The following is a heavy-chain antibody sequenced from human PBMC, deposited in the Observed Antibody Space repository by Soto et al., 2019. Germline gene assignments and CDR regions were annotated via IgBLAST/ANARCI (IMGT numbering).Heavy chain of an antibody. Sequence: EVQLVESGGGLVQPGGSLRLSCVASGFTFSSYSMNWVRQAPGKGLEWVSYISSSSSTIYYADSVKGRFTISRDNAKNSLYLQMNSLRDEDTAVYYCARDGDQGLNCSGGSCYLWEYYYYGMDVWGQGTTVTVSS. J-gene: IGHJ6*02. CDR1: GFTFSSYS. V-gene: IGHV3-48*02. CDR3: ARDGDQGLNCSGGSCYLWEYYYYGMDV. D-gene: IGHD2-15*01. CDR2: ISSSSSTI.